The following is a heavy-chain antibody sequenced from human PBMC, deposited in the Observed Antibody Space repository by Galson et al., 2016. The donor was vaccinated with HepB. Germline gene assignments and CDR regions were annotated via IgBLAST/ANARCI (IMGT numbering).Heavy chain of an antibody. D-gene: IGHD1-26*01. CDR1: GYTFTTYG. CDR2: ISAYNGDT. Sequence: SVKVSCKASGYTFTTYGFSWVRQAPGQGLEWMGWISAYNGDTNYAQRLQDRVTMTTDTSTSTAYMELRSLRSDDTAVYYCARRIVGATYYFEYWGQGTLVTVSS. J-gene: IGHJ4*02. CDR3: ARRIVGATYYFEY. V-gene: IGHV1-18*04.